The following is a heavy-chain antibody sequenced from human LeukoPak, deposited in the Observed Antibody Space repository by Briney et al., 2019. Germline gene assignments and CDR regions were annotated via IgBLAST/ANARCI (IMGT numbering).Heavy chain of an antibody. CDR2: ISAYNGNT. Sequence: ASVKVSCKASGYTFTSYGISWVRQAPGQGLEWMGWISAYNGNTNYAQKLQGRVTMTADTSTSTAYMELSSLRSEDTAVYYCARELYSYGFRPDYWGQGTLVTVSS. D-gene: IGHD5-18*01. V-gene: IGHV1-18*01. CDR3: ARELYSYGFRPDY. J-gene: IGHJ4*02. CDR1: GYTFTSYG.